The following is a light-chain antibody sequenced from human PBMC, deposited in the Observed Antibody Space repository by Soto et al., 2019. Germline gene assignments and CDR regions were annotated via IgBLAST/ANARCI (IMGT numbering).Light chain of an antibody. Sequence: QSVLTQPASVSGSPGQSITISCTGTSSDVGGYNYVSWYQQHPGKAPKLMIYDVSNRPSGVSNRFSGSKSGNTASLTISGLQAEDEADYYCSSYTSSSIFYVFGTGTNVTV. CDR2: DVS. V-gene: IGLV2-14*01. CDR3: SSYTSSSIFYV. CDR1: SSDVGGYNY. J-gene: IGLJ1*01.